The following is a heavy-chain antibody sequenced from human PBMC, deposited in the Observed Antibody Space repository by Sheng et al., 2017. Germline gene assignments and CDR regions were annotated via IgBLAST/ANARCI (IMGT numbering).Heavy chain of an antibody. CDR1: GGSFSGYY. J-gene: IGHJ4*02. CDR2: INHSGST. V-gene: IGHV4-34*01. D-gene: IGHD5-12*01. Sequence: QVQLQQWGAGLLKPSETLSLTCAVYGGSFSGYYWSWIRQPPGKGLEWIGEINHSGSTNYNPSLKSRVTISVDTSKNQFSLKLSSVTAADTAVYYCARPSRDCYNYGYWGQGTLVTVSS. CDR3: ARPSRDCYNYGY.